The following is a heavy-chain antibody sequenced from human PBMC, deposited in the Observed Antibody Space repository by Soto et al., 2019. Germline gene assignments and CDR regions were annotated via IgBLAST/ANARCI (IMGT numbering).Heavy chain of an antibody. CDR3: TRVFSNRAMYDAFDI. CDR2: IRSKAYGGTT. D-gene: IGHD4-4*01. Sequence: GGSLRLSCTASGFTFGDYAMSWFRQAPGKGLEWVGFIRSKAYGGTTEYAASVKGRFTISRDDSKSIAYLQMNSLKTEDTAVYYCTRVFSNRAMYDAFDIWGQGTMVTVSS. CDR1: GFTFGDYA. J-gene: IGHJ3*02. V-gene: IGHV3-49*03.